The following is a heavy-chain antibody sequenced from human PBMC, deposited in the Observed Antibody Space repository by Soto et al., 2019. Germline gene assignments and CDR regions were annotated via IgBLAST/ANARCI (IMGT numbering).Heavy chain of an antibody. D-gene: IGHD2-21*01. V-gene: IGHV3-30*04. Sequence: GGSLRLSCVGSGFTFSSYGLHWVRQAPGRGLEWLAVISPDGKNRHYVDSVKGRFIISRDNSRSTLYLQINNVRSEDTAVYYCATLRFRIPGFATYYFYSWGQGTLVTVSS. CDR2: ISPDGKNR. CDR3: ATLRFRIPGFATYYFYS. CDR1: GFTFSSYG. J-gene: IGHJ4*02.